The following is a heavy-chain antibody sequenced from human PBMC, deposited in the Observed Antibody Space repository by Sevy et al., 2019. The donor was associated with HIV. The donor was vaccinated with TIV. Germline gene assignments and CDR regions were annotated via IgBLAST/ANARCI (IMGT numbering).Heavy chain of an antibody. CDR2: IYYSGST. D-gene: IGHD4-4*01. J-gene: IGHJ5*02. CDR1: GGSISSGEYY. Sequence: SETLSLTCTVSGGSISSGEYYWSWIRQPPGKGLEWIGYIYYSGSTYYNPSLKSRVTISVDTSKNQFSLKLSSVTAADKAVYYCARTTVTTDNWLDPWGQGTLVTVSS. V-gene: IGHV4-30-4*01. CDR3: ARTTVTTDNWLDP.